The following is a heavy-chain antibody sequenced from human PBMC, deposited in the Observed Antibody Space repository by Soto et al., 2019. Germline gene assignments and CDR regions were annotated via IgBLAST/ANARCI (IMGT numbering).Heavy chain of an antibody. V-gene: IGHV1-69*01. Sequence: HVQLVQSGAEVKKPGSSVKVSCKASGGTFSSYAISWVRQAPGQGLEWMGGIIPIFGTANYAQKFQGRVTVTADESTSITYRELSGLRSEDTAVYYCARGAVLRFLEWLSGSYYYGMAFWGQGTTVTVSS. CDR2: IIPIFGTA. D-gene: IGHD3-3*01. J-gene: IGHJ6*02. CDR3: ARGAVLRFLEWLSGSYYYGMAF. CDR1: GGTFSSYA.